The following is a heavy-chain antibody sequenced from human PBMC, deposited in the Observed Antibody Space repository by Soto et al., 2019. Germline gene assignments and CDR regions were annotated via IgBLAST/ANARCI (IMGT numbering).Heavy chain of an antibody. J-gene: IGHJ6*03. Sequence: EVQLVESGGGLVQPGGSLRLSCAASGFTFSSYWMSWVRQAPGKGLEWVANIKQDGSEKYYVDSVKGRFTISRDNAKNSLYLQMNSLRAEDTAVYYCARARNSNYYYYMDVWGKGTTVTVSS. V-gene: IGHV3-7*01. CDR1: GFTFSSYW. D-gene: IGHD4-4*01. CDR3: ARARNSNYYYYMDV. CDR2: IKQDGSEK.